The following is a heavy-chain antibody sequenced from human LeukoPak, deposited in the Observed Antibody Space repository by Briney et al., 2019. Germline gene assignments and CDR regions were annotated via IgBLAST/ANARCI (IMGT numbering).Heavy chain of an antibody. CDR1: GFTFSSYG. CDR3: ARGIQLWLFDP. Sequence: GGPLRLSCAASGFTFSSYGMHWVRQAPGKGLEWVAVIWYDGSNKYYAASVKGRFTISRDNSKNTLYLQMNSLRAEDTAVYYCARGIQLWLFDPWGQGTLVTVSS. CDR2: IWYDGSNK. V-gene: IGHV3-33*01. D-gene: IGHD5-18*01. J-gene: IGHJ5*02.